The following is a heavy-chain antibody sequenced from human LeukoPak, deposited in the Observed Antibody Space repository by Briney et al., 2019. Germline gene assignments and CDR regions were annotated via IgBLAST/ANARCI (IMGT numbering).Heavy chain of an antibody. D-gene: IGHD3-3*01. CDR1: GGSISSSSYY. CDR3: ARGRDYDFWSGYYTGQFMDV. J-gene: IGHJ6*03. V-gene: IGHV4-39*07. Sequence: SETLSLTCTVSGGSISSSSYYWGWIRQPPGKGLEWIGSIYYSGGTYYNPSLKSRVTISVDTSKNQFSLKLSSVTAADTAVYYCARGRDYDFWSGYYTGQFMDVWGKGTTVTVSS. CDR2: IYYSGGT.